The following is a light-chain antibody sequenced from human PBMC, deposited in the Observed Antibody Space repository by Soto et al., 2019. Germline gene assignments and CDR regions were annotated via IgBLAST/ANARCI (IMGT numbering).Light chain of an antibody. CDR3: QQYNIYPLT. Sequence: DVQMTQSPSSLSASVGDRVTITCRASQVINSYLAWYQQKPGNAPKSLIYAASSLQTGAPSRFSGSESGTDFTLTISNLQPEDSATYYCQQYNIYPLTFGGGTKVEIK. CDR1: QVINSY. CDR2: AAS. J-gene: IGKJ4*01. V-gene: IGKV1D-16*01.